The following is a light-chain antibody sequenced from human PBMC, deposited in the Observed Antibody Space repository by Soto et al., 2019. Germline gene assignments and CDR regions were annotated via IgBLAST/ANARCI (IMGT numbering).Light chain of an antibody. J-gene: IGLJ1*01. Sequence: QPALTQPASVSGSPGQSITISCTGTSSDVGGYNYVSWYQQHPGKAPKLMIYDVSNRPSGVSNRFSGSKSGNTASLTISGLQAEDEADYYCSSYTGSSTLDVFGTGTKVTVL. V-gene: IGLV2-14*01. CDR1: SSDVGGYNY. CDR2: DVS. CDR3: SSYTGSSTLDV.